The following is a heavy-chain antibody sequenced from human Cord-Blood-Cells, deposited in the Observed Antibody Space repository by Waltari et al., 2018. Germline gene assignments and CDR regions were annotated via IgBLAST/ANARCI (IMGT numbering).Heavy chain of an antibody. Sequence: QLQLQESGSGLVKPSQTLSLTCAVSGGSISSGGYSWSWIRQSPGKGLEWIVYIYHRGSTYYNPSLKSRVTISVDRSKNQFSLELSSVTAADTAGYYCARVLVVRVMYRHAFDIWGQGTMVTVSS. CDR3: ARVLVVRVMYRHAFDI. V-gene: IGHV4-30-2*06. CDR2: IYHRGST. CDR1: GGSISSGGYS. J-gene: IGHJ3*02. D-gene: IGHD3-22*01.